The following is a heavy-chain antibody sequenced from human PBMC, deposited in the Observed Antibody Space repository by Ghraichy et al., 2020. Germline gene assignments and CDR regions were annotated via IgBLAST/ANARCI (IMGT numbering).Heavy chain of an antibody. V-gene: IGHV4-59*08. D-gene: IGHD4-17*01. Sequence: SETLSLTCTVSGGSISSYYWSWIRQPPGKGLEWIGYIYYSGSTNYNPSLKSRVTISVDTSKNQFSLKLSSVTAADTAVYYCARHAGATVTYWYFDLWGRGTLVTVSS. CDR2: IYYSGST. CDR3: ARHAGATVTYWYFDL. CDR1: GGSISSYY. J-gene: IGHJ2*01.